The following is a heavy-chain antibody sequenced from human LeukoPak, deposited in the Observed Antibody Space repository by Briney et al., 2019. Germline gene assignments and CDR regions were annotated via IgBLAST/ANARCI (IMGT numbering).Heavy chain of an antibody. CDR3: VREVGRPQTFCFDS. V-gene: IGHV3-48*04. CDR1: GFVFSRDN. CDR2: ISEAI. D-gene: IGHD3-16*01. J-gene: IGHJ4*02. Sequence: GGSLRLSCLASGFVFSRDNMNWVRRAPGKGLEWVAHISEAIYYADSVEGRFTISRDNAKNSLYLQMSNLRAEDTAMYYCVREVGRPQTFCFDSWGRGTPVTVSS.